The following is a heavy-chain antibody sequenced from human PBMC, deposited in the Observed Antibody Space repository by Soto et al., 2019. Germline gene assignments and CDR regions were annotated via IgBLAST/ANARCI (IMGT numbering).Heavy chain of an antibody. CDR3: ARAHYYDSGRFDY. CDR2: VSHDGSNK. D-gene: IGHD3-22*01. V-gene: IGHV3-30*03. CDR1: GFTFSDYA. Sequence: PGGSLRLSCAASGFTFSDYAMHWVRQAPGKGLEWVAVVSHDGSNKYYADSVKGRFTISRDNSKNTLYLQMNSLRAEDTAVYYCARAHYYDSGRFDYWGQGTLVTVSS. J-gene: IGHJ4*02.